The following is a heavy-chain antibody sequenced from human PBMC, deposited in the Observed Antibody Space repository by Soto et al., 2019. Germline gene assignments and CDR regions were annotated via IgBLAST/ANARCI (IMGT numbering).Heavy chain of an antibody. CDR2: ISDNGDIT. D-gene: IGHD6-25*01. J-gene: IGHJ6*02. CDR3: AKGRRGGFYYYGMDV. V-gene: IGHV3-23*01. CDR1: GFTFSSHA. Sequence: EVQLLESGGGLVQPGGSLRLSCAASGFTFSSHAVSWVRQAPGKGLEWVSVISDNGDITYYADSVKGRLTISRDNSKNTVSLQMNSLRAEDTALYYCAKGRRGGFYYYGMDVWGQGTTVTVSS.